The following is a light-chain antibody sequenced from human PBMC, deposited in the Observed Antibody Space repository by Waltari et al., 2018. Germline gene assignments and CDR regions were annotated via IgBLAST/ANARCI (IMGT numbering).Light chain of an antibody. CDR2: GNR. CDR3: QSYDNRLSAWV. Sequence: QSALTQPPSVSGAPGQRVTISCTGSRSNIGADYAVPWYQQLPRTAPKPLIHGNRNRPSGGPDRFSGSKSGTSASLAITGLQAEDEADYYCQSYDNRLSAWVFGGGTKLTVL. V-gene: IGLV1-40*01. CDR1: RSNIGADYA. J-gene: IGLJ3*02.